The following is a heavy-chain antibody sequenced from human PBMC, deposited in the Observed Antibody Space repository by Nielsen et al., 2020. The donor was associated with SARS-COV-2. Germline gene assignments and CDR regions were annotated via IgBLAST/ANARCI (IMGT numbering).Heavy chain of an antibody. D-gene: IGHD2-2*01. V-gene: IGHV3-33*01. CDR1: GFTFSSYG. CDR2: IWYDGSNK. CDR3: ARDHAPAAIKYYYGMDV. J-gene: IGHJ6*02. Sequence: GGSLRLSCAASGFTFSSYGMHWVRQAPGKGPEWVAVIWYDGSNKYYADSVKGRFTISRDNSKNTLYLQMNSLRAEDTAVYYCARDHAPAAIKYYYGMDVWGQGTTVTVSS.